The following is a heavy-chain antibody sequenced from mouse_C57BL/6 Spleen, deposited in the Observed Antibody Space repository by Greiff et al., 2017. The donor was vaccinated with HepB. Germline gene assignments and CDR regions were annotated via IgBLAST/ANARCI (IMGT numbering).Heavy chain of an antibody. CDR1: GFTFSSYA. CDR2: ISDGGSYT. V-gene: IGHV5-4*01. Sequence: EVNLVESGGGLVKPGGSLKLSCAASGFTFSSYAMSWVRQTPEKRLEWVATISDGGSYTYYPDNVKGRFTISRDNAKNNLYLQMSHLKSEDTAMYYCAREGSYRFDYWGQGTTLTVSS. D-gene: IGHD1-1*02. J-gene: IGHJ2*01. CDR3: AREGSYRFDY.